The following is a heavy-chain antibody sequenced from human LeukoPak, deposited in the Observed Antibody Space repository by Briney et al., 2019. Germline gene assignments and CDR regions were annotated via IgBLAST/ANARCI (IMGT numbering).Heavy chain of an antibody. CDR1: GYTFTSYY. CDR3: AVTGFTYGSGSYYNIDY. D-gene: IGHD3-10*01. CDR2: INPSGGST. J-gene: IGHJ4*02. Sequence: ASVKVSCKASGYTFTSYYMHWVRQAPGQGLEWMGIINPSGGSTSYAQKFQGRVTMTRDTSTSTVYMELSSLRSEDTAVYYCAVTGFTYGSGSYYNIDYWGQGTLVTVSS. V-gene: IGHV1-46*01.